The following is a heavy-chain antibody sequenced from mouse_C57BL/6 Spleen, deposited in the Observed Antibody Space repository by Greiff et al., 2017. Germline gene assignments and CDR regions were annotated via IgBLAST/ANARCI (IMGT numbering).Heavy chain of an antibody. V-gene: IGHV1-42*01. CDR2: INPSTGGT. J-gene: IGHJ3*01. Sequence: EVKLVESGPELVKPGASVKISCKASGYSFTGYYMNWVKQSPEKSLEWIGEINPSTGGTTYNQKFKAKATLTVDKSSSTAYMQLKSLTSEDSAVYYCALYGNYGFAYWGQGTLVTVSA. D-gene: IGHD2-1*01. CDR3: ALYGNYGFAY. CDR1: GYSFTGYY.